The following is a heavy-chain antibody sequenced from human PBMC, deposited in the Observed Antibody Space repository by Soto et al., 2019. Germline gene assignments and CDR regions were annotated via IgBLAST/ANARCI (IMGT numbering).Heavy chain of an antibody. V-gene: IGHV3-9*01. CDR3: GKASSRNRWSPIGY. CDR1: GLPCDDYG. J-gene: IGHJ4*02. Sequence: APGVSGAAAGLPCDDYGMHPVRQIPGKGLQWVSGISWSTSSIGYGASLRGRFLISRDNANNSLYLHMNDLRPEDTALYYCGKASSRNRWSPIGYWGEGSMVT. CDR2: ISWSTSSI. D-gene: IGHD6-6*01.